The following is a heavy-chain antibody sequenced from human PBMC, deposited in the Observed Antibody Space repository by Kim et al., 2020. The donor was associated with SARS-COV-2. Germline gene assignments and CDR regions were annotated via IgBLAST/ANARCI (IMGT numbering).Heavy chain of an antibody. J-gene: IGHJ6*03. CDR1: GYTFTSYY. CDR3: ARGLTGTTYGYYYYYYMDV. V-gene: IGHV1-46*01. Sequence: ASVKVSCKASGYTFTSYYMHWVRQAPGQGLEWMGIINPSGGSTSYAQKFQGRVTMTRDTSTSTVYMELSSLRSEDTAVYYCARGLTGTTYGYYYYYYMDVWGKGTTVTVSS. D-gene: IGHD1-7*01. CDR2: INPSGGST.